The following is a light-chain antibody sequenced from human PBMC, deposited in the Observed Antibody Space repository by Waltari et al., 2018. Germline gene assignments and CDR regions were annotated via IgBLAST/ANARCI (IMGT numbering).Light chain of an antibody. CDR1: QSISTW. CDR3: QQYNGLSYT. J-gene: IGKJ2*01. V-gene: IGKV1-5*03. CDR2: KAS. Sequence: DIQMTQSPSTLSASVGDRVIISCCASQSISTWLAWYQQKPGKAPKLLISKASTLETGVPSRFSGSGSGTAFTLTISSLQPDDFATYYCQQYNGLSYTFGQGTKLGIK.